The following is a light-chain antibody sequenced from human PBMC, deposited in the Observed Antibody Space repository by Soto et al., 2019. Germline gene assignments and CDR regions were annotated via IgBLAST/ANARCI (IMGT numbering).Light chain of an antibody. CDR2: DVS. J-gene: IGLJ2*01. Sequence: QSALTQPASVSGSPGQSITISCTGTSSDVGGYNYVSWYQQHPGKAPKLMIYDVSYRPSGVSNRFSGSKSGNTASLTISGLQAEAEDDYYCNSCTSSHVVFGGGTKLTVL. V-gene: IGLV2-14*01. CDR3: NSCTSSHVV. CDR1: SSDVGGYNY.